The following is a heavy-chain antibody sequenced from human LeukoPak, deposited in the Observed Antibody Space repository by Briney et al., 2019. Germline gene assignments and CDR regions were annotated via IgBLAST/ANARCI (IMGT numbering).Heavy chain of an antibody. CDR3: VRDAPGSNTGDY. D-gene: IGHD2-8*01. Sequence: QPGGSLILSCEASGFTFSSYDMNWVRQAPGKGLEWVSYISERATRIEYADSVKGRFIMSRDDANNLLYLQMNSLRAEDTAVYFCVRDAPGSNTGDYWGQGTLVTVSS. V-gene: IGHV3-48*03. CDR1: GFTFSSYD. CDR2: ISERATRI. J-gene: IGHJ4*02.